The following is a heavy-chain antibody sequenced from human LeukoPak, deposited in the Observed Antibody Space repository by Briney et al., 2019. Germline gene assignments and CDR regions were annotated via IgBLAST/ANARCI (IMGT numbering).Heavy chain of an antibody. D-gene: IGHD6-19*01. CDR3: AKFRADSSGWPFDY. Sequence: GGSLRLSCAASGFTFSIYAMSWVRQAPGKGLEWVSSISGTSGNTYYADSVKGRFAISRDNSKDTLYLQMNSLRAADTAIYYGAKFRADSSGWPFDYWGQGTLVTVSS. CDR1: GFTFSIYA. V-gene: IGHV3-23*01. J-gene: IGHJ4*02. CDR2: ISGTSGNT.